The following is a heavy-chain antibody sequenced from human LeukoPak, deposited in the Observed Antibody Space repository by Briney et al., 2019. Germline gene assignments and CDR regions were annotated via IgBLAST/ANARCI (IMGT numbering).Heavy chain of an antibody. CDR3: ARHETDNWFDS. D-gene: IGHD2-21*02. J-gene: IGHJ5*01. CDR2: VRYSGST. V-gene: IGHV4-59*08. Sequence: SETVSLTCSVSGGSIRSHYWSWIRQPPGKGLEWIGYVRYSGSTNYNPSLKSRVTISVDTAKNKFYLKLSSVTAADTAVYYCARHETDNWFDSWGQGTLVTVSS. CDR1: GGSIRSHY.